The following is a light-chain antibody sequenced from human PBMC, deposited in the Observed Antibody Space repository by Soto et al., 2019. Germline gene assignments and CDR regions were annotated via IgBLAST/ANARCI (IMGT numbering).Light chain of an antibody. CDR3: QQGSTTPIT. CDR2: SAF. V-gene: IGKV1-39*01. J-gene: IGKJ5*01. CDR1: QSIGGF. Sequence: DIQMTQSPSSLSVSVGDRVTITCRASQSIGGFLNWYQQKPGEAPRLLVYSAFRIQSGVPSRFNASGSGTDFTLSISSLQPEDFSTYHCQQGSTTPITFGLGTRLEIK.